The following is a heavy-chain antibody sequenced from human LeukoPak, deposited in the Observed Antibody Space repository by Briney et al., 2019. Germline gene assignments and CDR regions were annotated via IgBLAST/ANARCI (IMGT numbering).Heavy chain of an antibody. Sequence: SETLSLTCTVSGGSISYYYWSWIRQPPGKGLEWIGYIYYSGSTNYNPSLKSRVTISVDTSKNQFSLKLSSVTAADTAVYYCATTADQLTPLGYWGQGTLVTVSS. CDR1: GGSISYYY. J-gene: IGHJ4*02. D-gene: IGHD2-2*01. V-gene: IGHV4-59*12. CDR3: ATTADQLTPLGY. CDR2: IYYSGST.